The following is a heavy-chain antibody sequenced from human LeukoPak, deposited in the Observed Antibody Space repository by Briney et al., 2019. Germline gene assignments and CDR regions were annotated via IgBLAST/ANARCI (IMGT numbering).Heavy chain of an antibody. V-gene: IGHV3-30*02. CDR1: GFTFSNYW. J-gene: IGHJ4*02. CDR3: ASFPPLTGDFDY. D-gene: IGHD7-27*01. Sequence: GGSLRLSCAASGFTFSNYWMSWVRQPPGKGLEWVSFIRFDGSDKYYADSVKGRFTISRDNSRNTLYLQMNSLRAEDTAVYYCASFPPLTGDFDYWGQGTLVTVSS. CDR2: IRFDGSDK.